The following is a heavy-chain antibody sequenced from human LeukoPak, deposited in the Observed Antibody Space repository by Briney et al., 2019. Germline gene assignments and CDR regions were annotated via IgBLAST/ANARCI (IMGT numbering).Heavy chain of an antibody. V-gene: IGHV3-23*01. J-gene: IGHJ5*01. CDR3: ARGWFGPDS. CDR2: ISDSGDTT. CDR1: GFAFSNLA. Sequence: GGSLRLSCAASGFAFSNLAMGWVRQAPGKGLEWVSVISDSGDTTYYADSVKGRFTISRDNAKNTLYLQMHSLRAEDTAVYSCARGWFGPDSCGQGTLVTVSS. D-gene: IGHD3-10*01.